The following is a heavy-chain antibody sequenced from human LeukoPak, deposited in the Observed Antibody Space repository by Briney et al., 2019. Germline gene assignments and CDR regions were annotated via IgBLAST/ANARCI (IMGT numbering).Heavy chain of an antibody. CDR2: IDGSGDNR. D-gene: IGHD2-2*01. V-gene: IGHV3-23*01. J-gene: IGHJ4*02. CDR3: AKVQMSTGWTFDF. Sequence: GGSLRLSCAAPGFTFSRAWMSWVRQAPGKGLEWVSSIDGSGDNRYYADSVKGRFTISRDNSGNTLYLQLRGLGAEDTATYYCAKVQMSTGWTFDFWGQGSLVTVSS. CDR1: GFTFSRAW.